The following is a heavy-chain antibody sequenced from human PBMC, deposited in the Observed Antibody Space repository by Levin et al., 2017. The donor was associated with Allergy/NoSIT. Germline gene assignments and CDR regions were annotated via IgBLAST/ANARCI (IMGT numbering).Heavy chain of an antibody. Sequence: GESLKISCTASGFTFGDFGVSWFRQAPGKGLEWVGYIRSKALGESTESAASVKGRFTFSRDDSKSIAYLQMNSLKADDTAVYYCTRTGVAVGTYYFDYWGQGTLVTVSS. J-gene: IGHJ4*02. D-gene: IGHD6-19*01. CDR1: GFTFGDFG. V-gene: IGHV3-49*03. CDR2: IRSKALGEST. CDR3: TRTGVAVGTYYFDY.